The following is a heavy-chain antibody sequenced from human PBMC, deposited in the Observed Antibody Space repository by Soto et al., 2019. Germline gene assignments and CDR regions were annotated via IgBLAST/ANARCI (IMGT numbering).Heavy chain of an antibody. CDR3: ARGITYYDFWSGYYEYYFDY. V-gene: IGHV3-66*01. Sequence: GGSLRLSCAASGFTVSSNYMSWVRQAPGKWLEWVSVIYSGGSTYYADSVKGRFTIPRDNSKNTLYLQMNSLRAEDTAVYYCARGITYYDFWSGYYEYYFDYWGQGTLVTVSS. CDR1: GFTVSSNY. CDR2: IYSGGST. J-gene: IGHJ4*02. D-gene: IGHD3-3*01.